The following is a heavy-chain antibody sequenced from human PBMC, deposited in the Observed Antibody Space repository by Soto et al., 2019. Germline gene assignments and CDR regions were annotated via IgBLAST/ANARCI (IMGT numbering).Heavy chain of an antibody. CDR3: ARQEDVWFGELYYFDY. V-gene: IGHV4-39*01. CDR2: IYYSGST. CDR1: GGSISSSSYY. Sequence: SETLSLTCTVSGGSISSSSYYWGWIRQPPGKGLEWIGSIYYSGSTYYNPSLKSRVTISVDTSKNQFSLKLSSVTAADTAVYYCARQEDVWFGELYYFDYWGQGTLVTVSS. D-gene: IGHD3-10*01. J-gene: IGHJ4*02.